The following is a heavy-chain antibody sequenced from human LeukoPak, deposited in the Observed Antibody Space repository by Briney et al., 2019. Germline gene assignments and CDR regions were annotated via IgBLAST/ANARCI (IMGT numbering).Heavy chain of an antibody. Sequence: GGSLRLSCAPSGFTFSSYGMSCVRRAPGKGPEWVSDISGSGGNTYYADSVKGRFTISRDNSKNTLYLQMNSLRAEDTALYYCAKPFGESLYSCFDAWGQGTLVTVSS. V-gene: IGHV3-23*01. CDR1: GFTFSSYG. CDR3: AKPFGESLYSCFDA. CDR2: ISGSGGNT. J-gene: IGHJ5*02. D-gene: IGHD3-10*01.